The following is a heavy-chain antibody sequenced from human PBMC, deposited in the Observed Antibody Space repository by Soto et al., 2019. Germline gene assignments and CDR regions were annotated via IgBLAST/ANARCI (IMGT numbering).Heavy chain of an antibody. CDR3: ARGPRYCSTTSCFSGVTWFDP. Sequence: SVKVSCKASGYTFTSYGISWVRQAPGQGLEWMGWISSYNGNTNYAQKVQGRVTMTTDTSTSTTYMELRSLRSDDTAVYYCARGPRYCSTTSCFSGVTWFDPWGQGTLVTVSS. CDR2: ISSYNGNT. D-gene: IGHD2-2*01. J-gene: IGHJ5*02. CDR1: GYTFTSYG. V-gene: IGHV1-18*04.